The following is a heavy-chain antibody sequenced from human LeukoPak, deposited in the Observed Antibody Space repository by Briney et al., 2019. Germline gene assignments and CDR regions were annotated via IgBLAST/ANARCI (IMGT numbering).Heavy chain of an antibody. D-gene: IGHD3-3*01. CDR3: AKGYSDFWSGHYYFDY. CDR1: GFTFSSYA. V-gene: IGHV3-23*01. J-gene: IGHJ4*02. Sequence: PGRSLRLSCAASGFTFSSYAMSWVRQAPGKGLEWVSAISGSGGSTYYADSVKGRFTISRDNSKNTLYLQMNSLRAEDTAVYYCAKGYSDFWSGHYYFDYWGQGTLVTVSS. CDR2: ISGSGGST.